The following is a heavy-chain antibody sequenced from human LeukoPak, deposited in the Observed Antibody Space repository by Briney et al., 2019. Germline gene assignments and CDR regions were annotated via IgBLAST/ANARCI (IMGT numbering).Heavy chain of an antibody. J-gene: IGHJ4*02. CDR1: GYTFTENY. Sequence: ASVKVSCKASGYTFTENYIHWVRQASGQGLEWMGWINPITGSTKYAQKFQGRVTMTRDTSTRTVYMELNRLTSDDTAVYYCARDGSRQQKIYYFDNWGQGTLATVSS. CDR3: ARDGSRQQKIYYFDN. CDR2: INPITGST. V-gene: IGHV1-2*02. D-gene: IGHD6-13*01.